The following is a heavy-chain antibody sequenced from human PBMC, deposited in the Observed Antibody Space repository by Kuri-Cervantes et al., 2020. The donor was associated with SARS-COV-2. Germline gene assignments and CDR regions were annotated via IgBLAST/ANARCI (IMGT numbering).Heavy chain of an antibody. CDR3: ARVGGQVAGTLYFQH. CDR2: IYTSGST. V-gene: IGHV4-4*07. J-gene: IGHJ1*01. Sequence: SETLSLTCTVSGGSISSYYWSWTRQPAGKGLEWIGRIYTSGSTNYNPSLKSRVTMSVDTSKNQFSLKLSSVTAADTAVYYCARVGGQVAGTLYFQHWGQGTLVTVSS. CDR1: GGSISSYY. D-gene: IGHD6-19*01.